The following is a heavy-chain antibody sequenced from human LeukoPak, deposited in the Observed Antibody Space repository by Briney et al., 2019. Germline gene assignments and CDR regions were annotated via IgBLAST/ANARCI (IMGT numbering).Heavy chain of an antibody. CDR2: ISSRGKTV. V-gene: IGHV3-11*01. CDR1: GFTFSDYY. D-gene: IGHD5-24*01. CDR3: ARGRDGYKY. J-gene: IGHJ4*02. Sequence: GGSLRLSCAASGFTFSDYYMSSIRQAPDKGLEWVSYISSRGKTVPYADSVKGRFTTSRDNAEMSLYLQMDSLRAEDTAIYFCARGRDGYKYWGPGTRVTVSS.